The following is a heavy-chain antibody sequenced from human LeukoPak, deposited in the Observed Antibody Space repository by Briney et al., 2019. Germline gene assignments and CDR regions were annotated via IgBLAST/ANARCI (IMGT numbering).Heavy chain of an antibody. J-gene: IGHJ4*02. D-gene: IGHD3-10*01. Sequence: GSSVKVSCKASGGTFSSYAISWVRQAPGQGLEWMGRIIPIFGTANYAQKFQGRVTITTDESTSTAYMELSSLRSEDTAVYYCARDDGLWFGEYRGFDYWDQGTLVTVSS. CDR2: IIPIFGTA. CDR3: ARDDGLWFGEYRGFDY. V-gene: IGHV1-69*05. CDR1: GGTFSSYA.